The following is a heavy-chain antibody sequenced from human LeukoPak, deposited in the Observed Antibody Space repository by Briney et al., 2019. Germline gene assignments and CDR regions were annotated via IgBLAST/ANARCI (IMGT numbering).Heavy chain of an antibody. CDR3: ARDLGGYGGNWGVDY. J-gene: IGHJ4*02. Sequence: ASVKVSCKPSGGTFSSYAISWVRQAPGQGLEWMGGIIPIFGTANYAQKFQGRVTITADESTSTAYMELSSLRSEDTAVYYCARDLGGYGGNWGVDYWGQGTLVTVSS. V-gene: IGHV1-69*13. CDR1: GGTFSSYA. D-gene: IGHD4-23*01. CDR2: IIPIFGTA.